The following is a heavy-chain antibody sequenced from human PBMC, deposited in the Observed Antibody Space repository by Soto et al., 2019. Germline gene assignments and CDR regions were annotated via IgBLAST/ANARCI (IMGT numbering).Heavy chain of an antibody. V-gene: IGHV3-23*01. CDR1: GFTFSSYA. J-gene: IGHJ3*02. CDR2: IRGSGGST. CDR3: AKDHYDSSAYDAFDI. D-gene: IGHD3-22*01. Sequence: GGSLRLSCAASGFTFSSYAMSWVRQAPGKGLEWVSAIRGSGGSTYYADSVKGRFTISRDNSKNTLYLQMNSLRAEDTAVYYCAKDHYDSSAYDAFDIWGQGTMVTVSS.